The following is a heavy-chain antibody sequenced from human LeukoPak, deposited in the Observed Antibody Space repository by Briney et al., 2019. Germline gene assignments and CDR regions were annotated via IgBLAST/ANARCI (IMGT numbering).Heavy chain of an antibody. CDR1: GRSISSYY. CDR2: IYYSGST. D-gene: IGHD2-2*01. J-gene: IGHJ6*04. CDR3: ARVTVVVPAAMDV. Sequence: SETLSLTCTVSGRSISSYYLSWIRQPPAKGLEWLGYIYYSGSTNYNPSLKSRVTISVDTSKNQFSLKLSSVTAADTAVYYCARVTVVVPAAMDVWGKGTTVTVSS. V-gene: IGHV4-59*01.